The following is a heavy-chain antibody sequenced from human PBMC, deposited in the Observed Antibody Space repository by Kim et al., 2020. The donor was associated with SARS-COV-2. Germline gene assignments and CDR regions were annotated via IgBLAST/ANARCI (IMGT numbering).Heavy chain of an antibody. D-gene: IGHD3-3*01. J-gene: IGHJ6*02. Sequence: ASVKVSCKASGYTFTSYGISWVRQAPGQGLEWMGWISAYNGNTNYAQKLQGRVTMTTDTSTSTAYMELRSLRSDDTAVYYCARDGFSFLPPPPQKTNYCYFGKDVWGQGTTVTVSS. CDR1: GYTFTSYG. V-gene: IGHV1-18*01. CDR2: ISAYNGNT. CDR3: ARDGFSFLPPPPQKTNYCYFGKDV.